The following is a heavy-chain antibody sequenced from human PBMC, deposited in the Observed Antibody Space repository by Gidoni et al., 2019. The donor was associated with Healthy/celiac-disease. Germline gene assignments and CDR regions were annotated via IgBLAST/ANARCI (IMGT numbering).Heavy chain of an antibody. CDR1: GFTFSSYS. CDR2: ISSSSSTI. J-gene: IGHJ4*02. V-gene: IGHV3-48*04. CDR3: ARDPHYYGSGSYSDDYFDY. Sequence: EVQLVESGGGLVQPGGSLSLSCAASGFTFSSYSMNWVRQAPGKGLEWVSYISSSSSTIYYADSVKGRFTISRDNAKNSLYLQMNSLRAEDTAVYYCARDPHYYGSGSYSDDYFDYWGQGTLVTVSS. D-gene: IGHD3-10*01.